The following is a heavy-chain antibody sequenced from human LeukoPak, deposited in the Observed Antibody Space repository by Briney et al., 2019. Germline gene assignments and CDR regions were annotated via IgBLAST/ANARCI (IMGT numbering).Heavy chain of an antibody. Sequence: CLSLSCAASAFTFSSYAMGWVRQAPGKGREWVSSISGSGGSTYYAASVKGRLTISRDNSKNTLYLQMNSLRAEDTAVYYCAKGARHYDFSAVGAFDIWGQGTMVTVSS. V-gene: IGHV3-23*01. CDR2: ISGSGGST. CDR3: AKGARHYDFSAVGAFDI. D-gene: IGHD3-3*01. CDR1: AFTFSSYA. J-gene: IGHJ3*02.